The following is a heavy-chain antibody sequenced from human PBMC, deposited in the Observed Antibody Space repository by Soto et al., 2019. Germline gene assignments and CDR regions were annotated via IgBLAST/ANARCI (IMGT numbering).Heavy chain of an antibody. CDR1: GGSFSGYY. V-gene: IGHV4-34*01. CDR3: ARIAAAGNWFDP. J-gene: IGHJ5*02. Sequence: PSETLSLTCAVYGGSFSGYYWTWIRQPPGTGLEWIGEINHSGSTNYNPSLKSRVTISVDTSENQFSLKLTSVTAADTAVYYCARIAAAGNWFDPWGQGTLVTVSS. D-gene: IGHD6-13*01. CDR2: INHSGST.